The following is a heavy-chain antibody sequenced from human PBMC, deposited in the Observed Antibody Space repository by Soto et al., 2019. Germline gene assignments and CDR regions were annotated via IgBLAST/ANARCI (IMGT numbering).Heavy chain of an antibody. V-gene: IGHV1-69*06. CDR1: GGTLSTYA. Sequence: QVQLVQSGAEVKKPGSSVKVSCKASGGTLSTYAISWVRQAPGHGLEWMGGIIPIFGTANYAQMFQGRVTITADKSTSTAYMDLSSLTSADTAVYYCAREPQDGSGSYFDSWGQGTLVTVSS. CDR3: AREPQDGSGSYFDS. CDR2: IIPIFGTA. J-gene: IGHJ4*02. D-gene: IGHD3-10*01.